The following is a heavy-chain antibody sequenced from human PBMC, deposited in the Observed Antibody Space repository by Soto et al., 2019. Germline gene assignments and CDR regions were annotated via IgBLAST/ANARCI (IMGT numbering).Heavy chain of an antibody. V-gene: IGHV4-31*03. CDR2: IYYSGST. J-gene: IGHJ4*02. D-gene: IGHD3-16*01. CDR3: ARSRRDGYTYAFDY. Sequence: PSETLSLTCTVFGGSISSGGYYWSWIRQHPGKGLEWIGYIYYSGSTQYNPSLESRVTISGDTSKNQFSLRLSSLTAAVMAVYYCARSRRDGYTYAFDYWGQGTLVTVSS. CDR1: GGSISSGGYY.